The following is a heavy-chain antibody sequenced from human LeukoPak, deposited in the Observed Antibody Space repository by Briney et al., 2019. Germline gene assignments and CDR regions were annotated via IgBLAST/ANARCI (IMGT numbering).Heavy chain of an antibody. CDR1: GFAFDDFA. CDR3: SRNGLVDLDY. V-gene: IGHV3-49*04. J-gene: IGHJ4*02. Sequence: GGSLRLSCTTSGFAFDDFARSWVRQPAGKGLEWVGFIRRRAYGGAAEYAASVKGRCIISRDDSKGIAYLQMNSLKTEDTAVYYCSRNGLVDLDYWGQGSRVIVSP. CDR2: IRRRAYGGAA.